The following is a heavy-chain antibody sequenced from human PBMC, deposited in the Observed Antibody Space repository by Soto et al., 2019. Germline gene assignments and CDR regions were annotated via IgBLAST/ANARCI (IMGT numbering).Heavy chain of an antibody. CDR1: GFTFSSYA. CDR3: ARRRDEYNYHALVY. Sequence: EVQLLESGGGLVQPGGSLRLYCAASGFTFSSYAMSWVRQTPGKGLEWVSAISGGGDTYFADSVKGRFTISRDNSKNTLYLQMNRLRADDTAVYYCARRRDEYNYHALVYWGQGTLVTVSS. CDR2: ISGGGDT. V-gene: IGHV3-23*01. D-gene: IGHD1-1*01. J-gene: IGHJ4*02.